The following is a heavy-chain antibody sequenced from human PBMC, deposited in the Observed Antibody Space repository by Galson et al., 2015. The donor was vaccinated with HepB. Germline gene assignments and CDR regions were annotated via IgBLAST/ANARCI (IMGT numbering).Heavy chain of an antibody. CDR2: ISYDGSNK. D-gene: IGHD3-3*01. J-gene: IGHJ4*02. Sequence: SLRLSCAASGFTFSNSGMHWVRQAPGKGLEWVAVISYDGSNKFYTDSVRGRFTISRDNFKNTLYLQMDSLRAEDTAVYYCAKELETWNYFDYWGQGTLVTVSS. CDR3: AKELETWNYFDY. V-gene: IGHV3-30*18. CDR1: GFTFSNSG.